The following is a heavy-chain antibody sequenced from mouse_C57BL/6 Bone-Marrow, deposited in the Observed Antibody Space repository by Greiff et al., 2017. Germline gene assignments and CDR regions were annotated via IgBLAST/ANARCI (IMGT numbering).Heavy chain of an antibody. Sequence: VKLVESGAELARPGASVKLSCTASGYTFTSYGISWVKQRTGQGLEWIGEIYPRSGNTYYNEKFKGKATLTADKSSSTAYMELRSLTSEDSAVYFCARGGLRRGRYFDYWGQGTTLTVSS. CDR3: ARGGLRRGRYFDY. D-gene: IGHD2-4*01. J-gene: IGHJ2*01. CDR2: IYPRSGNT. V-gene: IGHV1-81*01. CDR1: GYTFTSYG.